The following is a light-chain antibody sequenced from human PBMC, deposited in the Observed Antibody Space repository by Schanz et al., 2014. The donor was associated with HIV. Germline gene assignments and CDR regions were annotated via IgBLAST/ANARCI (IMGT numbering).Light chain of an antibody. J-gene: IGLJ2*01. CDR3: QSFDKSVSAVV. CDR1: SSNIGAGYD. Sequence: QSVLTQPPSVSGAPGQRVTISCAGSSSNIGAGYDVHWYQQLPGTAPKLLIFGDKNRPSGVPDRYSGSKSDTSASLAITGLQAEDEANYYCQSFDKSVSAVVFGGGTKVTVL. V-gene: IGLV1-40*01. CDR2: GDK.